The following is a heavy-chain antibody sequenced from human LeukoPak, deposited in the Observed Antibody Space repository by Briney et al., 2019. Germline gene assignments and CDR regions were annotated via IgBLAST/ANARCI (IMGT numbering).Heavy chain of an antibody. D-gene: IGHD3-22*01. Sequence: SVKVSCKTTEDTLRNVAFSWVRQAPGQGLEWLGGIIPMIATASYSQKFQGRVSINADKSTNTVYMELSSLKLEDTAVYYCARGAGWLYDWGQGTLVIVSS. CDR1: EDTLRNVA. CDR2: IIPMIATA. J-gene: IGHJ4*02. CDR3: ARGAGWLYD. V-gene: IGHV1-69*06.